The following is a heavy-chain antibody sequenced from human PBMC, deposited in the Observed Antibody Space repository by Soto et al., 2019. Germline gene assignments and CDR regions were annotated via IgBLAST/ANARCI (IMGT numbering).Heavy chain of an antibody. CDR2: IYYSGST. J-gene: IGHJ5*02. CDR3: ARHWPVGYCTNGVCYQYNWFDP. Sequence: SETLSLTCTVSGGSISSSSYYWGWIRQPPGKGLEWIGSIYYSGSTYYNPSLKSRVTISVDTSKNQFSLKLSSVTAADTAVYYCARHWPVGYCTNGVCYQYNWFDPWGQGTLVTVSS. D-gene: IGHD2-8*01. CDR1: GGSISSSSYY. V-gene: IGHV4-39*01.